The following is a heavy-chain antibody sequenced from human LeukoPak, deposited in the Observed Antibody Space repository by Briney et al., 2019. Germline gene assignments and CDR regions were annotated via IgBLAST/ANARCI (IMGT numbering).Heavy chain of an antibody. V-gene: IGHV3-23*01. Sequence: GGSLRLSCAASGFTFSNFGMSWVRQAPGRGLEWVSGISGGGDTTYYAESVEGRFTISRDNSKNTLFLQMNSLSAEDTAVYYCAKPNGYYDYWGQGTLVAVSS. D-gene: IGHD3-22*01. CDR3: AKPNGYYDY. CDR1: GFTFSNFG. CDR2: ISGGGDTT. J-gene: IGHJ4*01.